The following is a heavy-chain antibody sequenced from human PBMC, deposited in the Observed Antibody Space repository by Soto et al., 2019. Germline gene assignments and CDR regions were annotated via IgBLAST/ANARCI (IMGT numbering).Heavy chain of an antibody. Sequence: GGSLRLSCAASGFTFSSYAMHWVRQAPGKGLEWVAVISYDGSNKYYADSVKGRFTISRDNSKNTLYLQMNSLRAEDTAVYYCARALGGIWGQGTMVTVSS. CDR3: ARALGGI. V-gene: IGHV3-30-3*01. CDR1: GFTFSSYA. D-gene: IGHD3-16*01. CDR2: ISYDGSNK. J-gene: IGHJ3*02.